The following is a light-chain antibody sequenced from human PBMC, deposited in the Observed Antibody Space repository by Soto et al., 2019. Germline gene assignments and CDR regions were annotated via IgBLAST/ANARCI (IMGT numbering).Light chain of an antibody. CDR1: QTVRNNY. CDR2: DVS. V-gene: IGKV3D-20*02. J-gene: IGKJ1*01. Sequence: EFVLTQSPGTLSLSPGERATLSCRASQTVRNNYLAWYQQKPGQAPRLLFYDVSNRATGVPDRFTSSGSGTDFTLTISSLEPEDFAVYYCQQRGDWPAFGQGTKVDIK. CDR3: QQRGDWPA.